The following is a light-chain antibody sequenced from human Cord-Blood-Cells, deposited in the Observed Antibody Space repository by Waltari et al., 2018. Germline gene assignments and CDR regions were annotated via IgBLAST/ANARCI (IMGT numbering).Light chain of an antibody. CDR2: GAS. J-gene: IGKJ1*01. V-gene: IGKV3-20*01. CDR1: QSARSSH. CDR3: QKYGSTPWT. Sequence: DIVFTRSTGTLFLSAGERATLSSRASQSARSSHLASYQQKPGQAPRLLIYGASSRGNRIPDRCSGSGSGTDFTLTISRLGPEDLAVYYCQKYGSTPWTFGQGTKVEIK.